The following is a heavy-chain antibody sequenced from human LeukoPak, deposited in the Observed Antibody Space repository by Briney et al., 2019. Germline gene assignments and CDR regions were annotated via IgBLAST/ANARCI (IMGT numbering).Heavy chain of an antibody. Sequence: GASVKVSCKASGYTFTSCDINWVRQATGQGLQWMGWMNPNSGDTGYAQNFQGRISITRNTSISTAYMELSGLRSEDTAVYYCARDMRGAAAADDAFDIWGQGTMVTVSS. D-gene: IGHD6-13*01. V-gene: IGHV1-8*02. CDR2: MNPNSGDT. CDR1: GYTFTSCD. CDR3: ARDMRGAAAADDAFDI. J-gene: IGHJ3*02.